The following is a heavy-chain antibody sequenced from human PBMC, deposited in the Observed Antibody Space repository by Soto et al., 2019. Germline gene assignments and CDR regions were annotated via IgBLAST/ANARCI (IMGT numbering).Heavy chain of an antibody. V-gene: IGHV4-39*01. J-gene: IGHJ5*02. Sequence: SETLSLTCTVSGGSISSSSYYWGWIRQSPGKGLEWIGSIYYSGSTYYNPSLKSRVTISVDTSKNQFSLKLSSVTAADTAVYYCARQPDSRDWFDPWGQGTLVTVSS. D-gene: IGHD5-18*01. CDR1: GGSISSSSYY. CDR2: IYYSGST. CDR3: ARQPDSRDWFDP.